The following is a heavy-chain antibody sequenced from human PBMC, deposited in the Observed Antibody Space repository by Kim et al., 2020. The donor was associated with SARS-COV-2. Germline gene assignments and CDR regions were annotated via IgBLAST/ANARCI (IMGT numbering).Heavy chain of an antibody. CDR1: GYTFTSYA. Sequence: ASVKVSCKASGYTFTSYAMLWVRQAPGQRLEWMGWINAGHGNTKYSQKFQGRVTITRDTSASTAYMELSSLISEYTAVYYCSREGGTSWYDDYNAMGGWG. CDR3: SREGGTSWYDDYNAMGG. D-gene: IGHD6-13*01. CDR2: INAGHGNT. V-gene: IGHV1-3*01. J-gene: IGHJ6*02.